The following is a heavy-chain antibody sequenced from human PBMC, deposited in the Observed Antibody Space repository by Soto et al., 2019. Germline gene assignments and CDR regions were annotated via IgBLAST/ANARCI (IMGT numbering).Heavy chain of an antibody. J-gene: IGHJ6*02. Sequence: SVKVSCKASGFTFTSSAVQRVRQARGQRLEWIGWIVVGSGNTNYAQKFQERVTITRDMSTSTACMELSSLRSEDTAVYYCAAALGYCSGGSCSGRYYYYYYGMDVWGQGTTVTV. V-gene: IGHV1-58*01. D-gene: IGHD2-15*01. CDR3: AAALGYCSGGSCSGRYYYYYYGMDV. CDR2: IVVGSGNT. CDR1: GFTFTSSA.